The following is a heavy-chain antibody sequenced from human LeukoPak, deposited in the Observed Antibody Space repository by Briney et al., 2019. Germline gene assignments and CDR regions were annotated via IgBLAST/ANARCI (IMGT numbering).Heavy chain of an antibody. V-gene: IGHV5-51*01. CDR2: IYPDDSDT. D-gene: IGHD3-22*01. J-gene: IGHJ4*02. CDR3: ARLYYDASDYPDY. CDR1: GFSFTSYW. Sequence: GESLKISCKGSGFSFTSYWIGWVRQMAGKGPEWMGHIYPDDSDTRYSPSFQGQVTISADKSISTPYLQWSSLKASDTAMYYCARLYYDASDYPDYWGQGTLVTVSS.